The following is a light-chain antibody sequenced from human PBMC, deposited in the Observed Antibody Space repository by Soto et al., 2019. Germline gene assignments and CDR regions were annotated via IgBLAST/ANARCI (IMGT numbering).Light chain of an antibody. Sequence: EIVLTQSPGTLSLSPGERATFSCRASETVRSSYLAWYKQRPGQAPSLLIYSASNRARDMPDRFSGSGSRTDFSLTISRLEPEDFAVYYCQQYGSSPWTFGQGTKVEIK. CDR1: ETVRSSY. J-gene: IGKJ1*01. CDR3: QQYGSSPWT. CDR2: SAS. V-gene: IGKV3-20*01.